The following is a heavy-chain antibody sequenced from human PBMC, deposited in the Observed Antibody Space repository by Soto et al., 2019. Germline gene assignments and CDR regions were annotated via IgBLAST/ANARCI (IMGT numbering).Heavy chain of an antibody. V-gene: IGHV1-8*01. D-gene: IGHD2-2*01. CDR2: MNPNSGNT. CDR1: GYTFTSYD. CDR3: ASVFCSSTSCYSPSSYYYGMAV. Sequence: QVQLVQSGAEVKKPGASVKVSCKASGYTFTSYDINWVRQATGQGLEWMGWMNPNSGNTGYAQKFQGRVTMTRNTSISTAYMALSSLSSDDTAVYYCASVFCSSTSCYSPSSYYYGMAVWGQGTTVTVSS. J-gene: IGHJ6*02.